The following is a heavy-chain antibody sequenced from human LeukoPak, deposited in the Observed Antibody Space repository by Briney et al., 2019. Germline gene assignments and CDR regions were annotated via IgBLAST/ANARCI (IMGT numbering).Heavy chain of an antibody. Sequence: GGSLRLSCAASGFTVSSNYMSWVRQAPGKGLEWVSVIYSGGSTYYADSVKGRFTISGDNSKNTLYLQMNSLRAEDTAVYYCARHYYDSSGYFTPSYYFDYWGQGTLVTVSS. D-gene: IGHD3-22*01. CDR3: ARHYYDSSGYFTPSYYFDY. CDR1: GFTVSSNY. CDR2: IYSGGST. J-gene: IGHJ4*02. V-gene: IGHV3-66*04.